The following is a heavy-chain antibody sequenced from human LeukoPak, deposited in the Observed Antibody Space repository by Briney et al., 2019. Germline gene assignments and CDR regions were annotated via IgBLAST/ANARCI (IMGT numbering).Heavy chain of an antibody. J-gene: IGHJ4*02. Sequence: GGSLRLSCAASGFTFSSYWMHWVRQAPGKGLVWVSRINTDGSSTSYADSVKGRFTISRDNAKNSLYLQMSSLRVADTAVYYCTKVRTFAVAGTFDYWGQGSLVTVSS. V-gene: IGHV3-74*01. CDR1: GFTFSSYW. CDR2: INTDGSST. D-gene: IGHD6-19*01. CDR3: TKVRTFAVAGTFDY.